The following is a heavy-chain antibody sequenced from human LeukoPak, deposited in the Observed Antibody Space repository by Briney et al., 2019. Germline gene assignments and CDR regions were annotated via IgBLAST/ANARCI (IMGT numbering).Heavy chain of an antibody. J-gene: IGHJ4*02. Sequence: SETLSLTCTVSGGSISSSSYYWGWIRQPPGKGLEWIGSIYYSGSTYYNPSLKSRVTISVDTSKNQFSLKLSSVTAADTAVYYCASLSRGLAYCGGDCYYDYWGQGTLVTVSS. V-gene: IGHV4-39*01. CDR1: GGSISSSSYY. CDR2: IYYSGST. D-gene: IGHD2-21*01. CDR3: ASLSRGLAYCGGDCYYDY.